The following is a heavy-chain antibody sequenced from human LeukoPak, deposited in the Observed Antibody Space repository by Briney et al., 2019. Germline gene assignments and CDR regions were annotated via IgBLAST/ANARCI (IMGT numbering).Heavy chain of an antibody. Sequence: KPSETLSLTCTVSGGSISSYYWSWIRQPPGKGLEWIGYIYYSGSTNYNPSLKSRVTISVDTSKNQFSLKLSSVTAADTAVYYCARSSRDYVWGSLTLDYWGQGTLVTASS. J-gene: IGHJ4*02. D-gene: IGHD3-16*01. CDR3: ARSSRDYVWGSLTLDY. CDR1: GGSISSYY. V-gene: IGHV4-59*01. CDR2: IYYSGST.